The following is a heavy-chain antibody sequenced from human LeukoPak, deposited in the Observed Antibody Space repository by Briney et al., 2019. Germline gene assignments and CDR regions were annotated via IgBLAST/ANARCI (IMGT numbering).Heavy chain of an antibody. J-gene: IGHJ4*02. Sequence: GSSVKVSCKASGGTFSSYAISWVRQAPGQGLEWMGGIIPIFGTANYAQKFQGRVTITADESMSTAYMELSSLRSEDTAVYYCASSNGGQWLTRYYFDYWGQGTLVTVSS. CDR2: IIPIFGTA. D-gene: IGHD6-19*01. CDR1: GGTFSSYA. V-gene: IGHV1-69*01. CDR3: ASSNGGQWLTRYYFDY.